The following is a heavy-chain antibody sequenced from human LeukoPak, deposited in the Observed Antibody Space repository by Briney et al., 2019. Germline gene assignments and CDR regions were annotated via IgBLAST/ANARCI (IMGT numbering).Heavy chain of an antibody. CDR1: GFTFSSYA. CDR3: ARDKVATLDYYYYGMDV. V-gene: IGHV3-21*01. CDR2: ISSSSSYI. Sequence: GGSLRLSCAASGFTFSSYAMSWVRQAPGKGLEWVSSISSSSSYIYYADSVKGRFTISRDNAKNSLHLQMNSLRAEDTAVYYCARDKVATLDYYYYGMDVWGQGTTVTVSS. J-gene: IGHJ6*02. D-gene: IGHD5-12*01.